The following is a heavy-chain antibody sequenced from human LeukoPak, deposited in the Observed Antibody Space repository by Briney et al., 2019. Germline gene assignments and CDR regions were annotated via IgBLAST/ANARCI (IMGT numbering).Heavy chain of an antibody. CDR1: GFTFSNYG. J-gene: IGHJ3*02. V-gene: IGHV3-30*18. CDR3: AKGGRGGMTGAFDI. Sequence: GRSLRLSCAASGFTFSNYGIHWVRQAPGKGLEWVAVISYDGSNKYYADSVKGRFTISRDNSKNPLYLQMNSLRAEDTAVYYCAKGGRGGMTGAFDIWGQGTMVTVSS. D-gene: IGHD3-16*01. CDR2: ISYDGSNK.